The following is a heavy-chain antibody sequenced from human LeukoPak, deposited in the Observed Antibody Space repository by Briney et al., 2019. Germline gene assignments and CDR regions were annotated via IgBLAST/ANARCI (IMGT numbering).Heavy chain of an antibody. Sequence: ASVKDSCKASGYTLTSYYMHWVRQAPAKGLAWMGIINPRGGSTSYAQKFQGRVTMTRDTSISTAYMDLSRLRDDDTAVYYCPSGYSYGQSNYMDVWGKGTTVTVSS. CDR1: GYTLTSYY. V-gene: IGHV1-46*01. D-gene: IGHD5-18*01. J-gene: IGHJ6*03. CDR2: INPRGGST. CDR3: PSGYSYGQSNYMDV.